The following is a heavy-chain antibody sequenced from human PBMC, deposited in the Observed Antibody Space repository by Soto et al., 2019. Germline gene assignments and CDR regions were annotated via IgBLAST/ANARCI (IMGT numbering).Heavy chain of an antibody. J-gene: IGHJ6*04. V-gene: IGHV4-34*01. CDR1: GGSFSGYY. CDR3: AREPARFSDV. D-gene: IGHD3-3*01. Sequence: SETLSLTCAVYGGSFSGYYWSWIRQPPGKGLEWIGEINHSGSTNYNPSLKSRVTISVDTSKNQFSLKLSSVTAADTAVYYCAREPARFSDVWGKGTTVTVSS. CDR2: INHSGST.